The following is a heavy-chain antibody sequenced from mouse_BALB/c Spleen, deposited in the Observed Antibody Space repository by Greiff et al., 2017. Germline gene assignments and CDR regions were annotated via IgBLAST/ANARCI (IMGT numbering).Heavy chain of an antibody. J-gene: IGHJ4*01. CDR1: GYTFTSDY. V-gene: IGHV1S81*02. CDR2: INPSNGGT. CDR3: TRLIEGYYYAMDY. D-gene: IGHD2-4*01. Sequence: VQGVESGAELVKPGASVKLSCKASGYTFTSDYMYWGKQQPGQGHEWIGEINPSNGGTNFNEKFKSKATLTVDKSSSTAYMQLSSLTSEDSAVYYCTRLIEGYYYAMDYWGQGTSVTVAS.